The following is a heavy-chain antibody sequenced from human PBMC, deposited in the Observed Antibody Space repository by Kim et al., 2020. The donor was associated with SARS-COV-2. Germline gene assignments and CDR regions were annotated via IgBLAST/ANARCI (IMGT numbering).Heavy chain of an antibody. CDR1: GYTFTSYD. CDR2: MNPNSGNT. D-gene: IGHD3-3*01. V-gene: IGHV1-8*01. CDR3: ARGGGRATIFGVVIPGGFDY. Sequence: ASVKVSCKASGYTFTSYDINWVRQATGQGLEWMGWMNPNSGNTGYAQKFQGRVTMTRNTSISTAYMELSSLRSEDTAVYYCARGGGRATIFGVVIPGGFDYWGQGTLVTVSS. J-gene: IGHJ4*02.